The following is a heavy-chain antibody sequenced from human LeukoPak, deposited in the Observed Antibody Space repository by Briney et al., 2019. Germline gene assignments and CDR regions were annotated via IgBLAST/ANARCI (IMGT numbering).Heavy chain of an antibody. CDR3: ARLEAHQLLWFGESD. CDR1: GGSISSSSEY. V-gene: IGHV4-39*01. J-gene: IGHJ4*02. CDR2: INYSGNT. D-gene: IGHD3-10*01. Sequence: PSETLSLTCTVSGGSISSSSEYWGWIRQPPGKGLEWIGSINYSGNTYYKSSLKSRVTISIDTSKNTSKNQFSLKLRSVTAADTAVYYCARLEAHQLLWFGESDWGQGILVTVSS.